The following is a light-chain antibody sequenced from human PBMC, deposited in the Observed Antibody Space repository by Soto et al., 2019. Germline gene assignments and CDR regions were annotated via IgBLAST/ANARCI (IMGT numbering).Light chain of an antibody. Sequence: DIVMTQSPESLAVSLGERATINCKSSQSVLYSSNNNNYLAWYQQKLGQPAKLLIYRASTRASGVPDRFSGSGSGTDFTLSISSLQADDVAVDYCHQYYTNPLAVGQGTKVEIK. J-gene: IGKJ1*01. CDR3: HQYYTNPLA. CDR2: RAS. CDR1: QSVLYSSNNNNY. V-gene: IGKV4-1*01.